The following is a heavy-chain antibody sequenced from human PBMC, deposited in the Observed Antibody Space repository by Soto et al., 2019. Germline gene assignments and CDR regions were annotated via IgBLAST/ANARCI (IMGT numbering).Heavy chain of an antibody. J-gene: IGHJ6*02. D-gene: IGHD3-16*01. V-gene: IGHV3-53*01. CDR1: GLGVRNNY. CDR2: IYNDGTT. Sequence: EVWLEESGGGLIQPGGSLRLSCTAYGLGVRNNYMSGVRQAPWMGLEWVSVIYNDGTTYYADSVKGRFTLSRDTSKKTLARQMDRLRAEYTAVYYCVTALPSGRNYVRDVWGQGSTVTVSS. CDR3: VTALPSGRNYVRDV.